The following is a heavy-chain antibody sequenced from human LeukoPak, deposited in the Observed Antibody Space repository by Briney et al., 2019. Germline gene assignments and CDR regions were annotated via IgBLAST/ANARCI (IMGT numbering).Heavy chain of an antibody. CDR1: GFTFSTYS. V-gene: IGHV3-48*04. CDR3: ARHYDFWSGYYWEPDDY. J-gene: IGHJ4*02. Sequence: GGSLRLSCAGSGFTFSTYSIKWIRQAPGKGLEWVSYISSSGSTIYYADSVKGRFTISRDNAKNSLYLQMNSLRAEDTAVYYCARHYDFWSGYYWEPDDYWGQGTLVTVSS. D-gene: IGHD3-3*01. CDR2: ISSSGSTI.